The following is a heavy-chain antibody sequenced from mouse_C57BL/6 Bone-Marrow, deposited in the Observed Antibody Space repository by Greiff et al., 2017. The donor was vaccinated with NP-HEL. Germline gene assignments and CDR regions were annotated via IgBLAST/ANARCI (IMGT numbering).Heavy chain of an antibody. D-gene: IGHD1-1*01. Sequence: EVKVVESGGDLVKPGGSLKLSCAASGFTFSSYGMSWVRQTPDKRLEWVATISSGGSYTYYPDSVKGRFTISRDNAKNTLYLQMSSLKSEDTAMYYCARHHYYGSSYYAMDYWGQGTSVTVSS. CDR2: ISSGGSYT. CDR3: ARHHYYGSSYYAMDY. V-gene: IGHV5-6*01. CDR1: GFTFSSYG. J-gene: IGHJ4*01.